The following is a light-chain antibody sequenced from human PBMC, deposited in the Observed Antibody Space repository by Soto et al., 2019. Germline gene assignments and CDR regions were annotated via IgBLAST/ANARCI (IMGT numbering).Light chain of an antibody. CDR1: SSNIGSNY. J-gene: IGLJ1*01. V-gene: IGLV1-47*01. CDR2: RNN. Sequence: QSVLPQPPSASGTPGQRVTISCSGSSSNIGSNYVYWYQQLPGTAPKLLIYRNNQRPSGVPDRFSGSKSGTSASLAISGLRSEDEADYYCAAWDDSLSGNYVFGTGTKLTVL. CDR3: AAWDDSLSGNYV.